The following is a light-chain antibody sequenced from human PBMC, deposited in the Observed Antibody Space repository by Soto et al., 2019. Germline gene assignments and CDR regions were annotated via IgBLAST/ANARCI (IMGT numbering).Light chain of an antibody. Sequence: DIQMTQSPSTLSASVGDSVIITCRASQSISNWFAWYQQKPGRLPRLLSYQASTLVSGVPSMFSSSGAGTDFTITISSQQPDDVVNYYCQQDNTYLWTFGQGTKVELK. J-gene: IGKJ1*01. V-gene: IGKV1-5*03. CDR3: QQDNTYLWT. CDR2: QAS. CDR1: QSISNW.